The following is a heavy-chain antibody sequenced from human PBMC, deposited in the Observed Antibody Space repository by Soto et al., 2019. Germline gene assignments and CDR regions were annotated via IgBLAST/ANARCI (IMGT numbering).Heavy chain of an antibody. D-gene: IGHD6-13*01. CDR2: IYPGDSDT. J-gene: IGHJ6*02. CDR3: ARIIAAASSYGMDV. Sequence: PGQALQISGKRSGYSFTSYRRCSVRQMHGKGLEWMGIIYPGDSDTRYSPSFQGQVTISADKSISTAYLQWSSLKASDTAMYYCARIIAAASSYGMDVWGQGTTVTVSS. V-gene: IGHV5-51*01. CDR1: GYSFTSYR.